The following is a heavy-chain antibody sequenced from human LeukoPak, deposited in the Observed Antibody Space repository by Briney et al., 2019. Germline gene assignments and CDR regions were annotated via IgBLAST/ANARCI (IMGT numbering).Heavy chain of an antibody. D-gene: IGHD7-27*01. CDR2: ISSSGSTI. J-gene: IGHJ4*02. V-gene: IGHV3-48*04. CDR1: GFTFSSYA. Sequence: PGGSLRLSCAASGFTFSSYAMSWVRQAPGKGLEWVSYISSSGSTIYYADSVKGRFTISRDNAKNSLYLQMNSLRAEDTAVYYCARGRKTGNYPPFDYWGQGTLVTVSS. CDR3: ARGRKTGNYPPFDY.